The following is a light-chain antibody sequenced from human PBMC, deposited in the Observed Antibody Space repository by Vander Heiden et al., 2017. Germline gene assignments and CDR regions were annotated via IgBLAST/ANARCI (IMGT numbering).Light chain of an antibody. CDR2: TAS. CDR1: QDISNY. Sequence: DIQMTQSPSSVSASVGDRVAITCRASQDISNYLAWYQQKPGKAPKLLVYTASSLQSGVPSRFSGTGSGTDFTLSISSLQPEDFATYYCQQANSFPYTLGPGTKLEVK. V-gene: IGKV1-12*01. J-gene: IGKJ2*01. CDR3: QQANSFPYT.